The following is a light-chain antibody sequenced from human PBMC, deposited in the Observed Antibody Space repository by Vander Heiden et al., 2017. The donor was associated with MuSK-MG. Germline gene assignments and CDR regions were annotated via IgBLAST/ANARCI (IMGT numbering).Light chain of an antibody. J-gene: IGKJ2*01. CDR1: QYISNS. CDR3: QQSDSTPLT. CDR2: STS. V-gene: IGKV1-39*01. Sequence: DIQMTQSPSSVSASVGDRVTVTCRASQYISNSLNWYQQKPGKAPELLIYSTSSLRTGVPSRFSGSGSETDFTLTISSLQPEDYATYYCQQSDSTPLTFGQGTKLEL.